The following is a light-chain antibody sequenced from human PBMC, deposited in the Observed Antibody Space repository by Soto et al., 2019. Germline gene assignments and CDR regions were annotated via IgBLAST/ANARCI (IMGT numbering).Light chain of an antibody. J-gene: IGKJ4*01. CDR3: QQYGTSRLT. CDR2: GAS. V-gene: IGKV3-15*01. CDR1: QTITSN. Sequence: EVVMTQSPATLSVSPGNTVTLSCRANQTITSNLAWYQQKPGQAPRLLIYGASTRATGVPVRFSGSGSGTDFTLTISRLEPEDFAVYYCQQYGTSRLTFGGGTKVDIK.